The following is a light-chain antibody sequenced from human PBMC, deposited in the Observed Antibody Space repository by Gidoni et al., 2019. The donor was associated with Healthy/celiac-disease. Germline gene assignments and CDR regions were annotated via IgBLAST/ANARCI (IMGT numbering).Light chain of an antibody. CDR2: RNN. CDR1: SSIIGSNY. CDR3: AAWDDSLSGRV. Sequence: QSVLTQPPSASGTPVQGVTISCSGSSSIIGSNYVYWYQQLPGTAPKLLIYRNNQRPSGVPDRFSGSKSGTSASLAISGLRSEDEADYYCAAWDDSLSGRVFGGGTKLTVL. J-gene: IGLJ3*02. V-gene: IGLV1-47*01.